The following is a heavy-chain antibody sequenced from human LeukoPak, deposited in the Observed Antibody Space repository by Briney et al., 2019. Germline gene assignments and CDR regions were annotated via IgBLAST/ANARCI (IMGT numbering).Heavy chain of an antibody. CDR1: DDSISDYY. CDR3: ARGDIVVVVAATRGWFDP. J-gene: IGHJ5*02. D-gene: IGHD2-15*01. V-gene: IGHV4-39*07. CDR2: IYYSGST. Sequence: SETLSLTCTVSDDSISDYYWGWIRQPPGKGLEWIGSIYYSGSTYYNPSLKSRVTISVDTSKNQFSLKLSSVTAADTAVYYCARGDIVVVVAATRGWFDPWGQGTLVTVSS.